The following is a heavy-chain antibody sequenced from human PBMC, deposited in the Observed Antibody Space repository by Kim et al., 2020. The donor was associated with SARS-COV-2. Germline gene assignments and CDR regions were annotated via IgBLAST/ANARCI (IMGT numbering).Heavy chain of an antibody. CDR1: GFTFSSYE. Sequence: GGSLRLSCAASGFTFSSYEMNWVRQAPGKGLEWVSYISSSGSTKYYADSVKGRFTISRDNAKDSLYLQMNSLRAEDTALYYCARDSLSRRGAVWGQGTTVTVSS. CDR3: ARDSLSRRGAV. V-gene: IGHV3-48*03. CDR2: ISSSGSTK. D-gene: IGHD4-17*01. J-gene: IGHJ6*02.